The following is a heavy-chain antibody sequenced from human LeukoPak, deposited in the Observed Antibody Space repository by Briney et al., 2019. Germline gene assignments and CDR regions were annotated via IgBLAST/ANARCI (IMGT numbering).Heavy chain of an antibody. CDR2: IYYSGST. Sequence: SETLSLTCTVSGGSVSSGSYYWSWIRQPPGKGLEWIGYIYYSGSTYYNPSLKSRVTISVDTSKNQFSLKLSSVTAADTAVYYCAREVSSYYDFWSGPTQGAFDIWGQGTMVTVSS. V-gene: IGHV4-31*03. D-gene: IGHD3-3*01. CDR3: AREVSSYYDFWSGPTQGAFDI. J-gene: IGHJ3*02. CDR1: GGSVSSGSYY.